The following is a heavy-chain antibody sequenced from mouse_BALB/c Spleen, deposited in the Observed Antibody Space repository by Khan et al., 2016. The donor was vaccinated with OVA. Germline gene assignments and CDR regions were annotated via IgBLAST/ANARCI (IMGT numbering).Heavy chain of an antibody. J-gene: IGHJ4*01. CDR2: INTHSGVP. Sequence: QIQLVQSGPELKKPGETVRISCKASGYTFTTAGIQWVQKMPGKGLKWIGWINTHSGVPKYAEDFKGRFAFSLEFSVNPAFLQITHLKHEDTATYFCARGGAAYDRNDGGAMEYWGQGTSVTVSS. V-gene: IGHV9-4*02. D-gene: IGHD2-14*01. CDR3: ARGGAAYDRNDGGAMEY. CDR1: GYTFTTAG.